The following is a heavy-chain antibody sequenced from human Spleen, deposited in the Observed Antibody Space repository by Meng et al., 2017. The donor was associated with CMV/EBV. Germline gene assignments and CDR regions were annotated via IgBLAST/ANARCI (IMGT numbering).Heavy chain of an antibody. CDR2: IYHSGST. CDR1: GGSISSSNW. CDR3: ARGLVWLRYFDY. J-gene: IGHJ4*02. D-gene: IGHD5-12*01. Sequence: CAVAGGSISSSNWWRWVRQPPGKGLEWIGEIYHSGSTNYNPSLKSRVTISVDKSKNQFSLKLSSVTAADTAVYYCARGLVWLRYFDYWGQGTLVTVSS. V-gene: IGHV4-4*02.